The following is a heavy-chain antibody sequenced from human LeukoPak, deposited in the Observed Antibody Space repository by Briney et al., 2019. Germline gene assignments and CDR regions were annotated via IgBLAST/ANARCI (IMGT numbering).Heavy chain of an antibody. V-gene: IGHV1-46*01. CDR2: INPSGGST. CDR3: AKQGPYTSSWYGLDY. Sequence: ASVKVSCKASGYTFTSYYMHWVRQAPGQGLEWMGIINPSGGSTSYAQKFQGRVTMTRDMSTSTVYMELSSLRSEDTAVYYCAKQGPYTSSWYGLDYWGQGTLVTVSS. CDR1: GYTFTSYY. D-gene: IGHD6-13*01. J-gene: IGHJ4*02.